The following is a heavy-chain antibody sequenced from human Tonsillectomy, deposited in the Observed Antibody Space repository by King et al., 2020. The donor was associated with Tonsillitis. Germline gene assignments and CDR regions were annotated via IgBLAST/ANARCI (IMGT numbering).Heavy chain of an antibody. D-gene: IGHD2-21*01. CDR1: GFAFSTYS. CDR3: ARKFLGSDAFDI. Sequence: VQLVESGGGLVQPGGSLRLSCAASGFAFSTYSMNWVRQAPGKGLEWVAYSSGSRSVTYHADSVRGRFTISRDNAKTSLYLHMSSLRAEDTAVYYCARKFLGSDAFDIWGQGTVVTVSS. CDR2: SSGSRSVT. J-gene: IGHJ3*02. V-gene: IGHV3-48*04.